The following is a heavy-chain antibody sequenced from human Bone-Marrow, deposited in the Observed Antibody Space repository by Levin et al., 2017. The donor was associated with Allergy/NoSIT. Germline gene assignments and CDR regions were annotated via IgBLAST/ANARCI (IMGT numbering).Heavy chain of an antibody. CDR1: GGSISSYY. D-gene: IGHD1-26*01. CDR2: IYYSGST. Sequence: SETLSLTCTVSGGSISSYYWSWIRQPPGKGLEWIGYIYYSGSTNYNPSLKSRVTISVDTSKNQFSLKLSSVTAADTAVYYCARRVVGATGPPDAFDIWGQGTMVTVSS. J-gene: IGHJ3*02. V-gene: IGHV4-59*08. CDR3: ARRVVGATGPPDAFDI.